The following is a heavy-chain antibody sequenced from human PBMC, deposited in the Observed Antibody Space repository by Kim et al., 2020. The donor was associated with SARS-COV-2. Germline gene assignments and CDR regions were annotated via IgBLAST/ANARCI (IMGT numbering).Heavy chain of an antibody. CDR3: ARNSRGDSSHSIKIYWYFDL. CDR2: ISYDGSNK. D-gene: IGHD3-16*01. CDR1: GFTFSSYA. J-gene: IGHJ2*01. Sequence: GGSLRLSCAASGFTFSSYAMHWVRQAPGKGLEWVAVISYDGSNKYYADSVKGRFTISRDNSKNTLYLQMNSLRAEDTAVYYCARNSRGDSSHSIKIYWYFDLWGRGTLVTVSS. V-gene: IGHV3-30-3*01.